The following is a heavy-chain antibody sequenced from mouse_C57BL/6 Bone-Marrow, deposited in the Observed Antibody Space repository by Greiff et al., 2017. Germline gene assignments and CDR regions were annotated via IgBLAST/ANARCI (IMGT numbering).Heavy chain of an antibody. J-gene: IGHJ4*01. V-gene: IGHV1-9*01. Sequence: QVQLQQSGAELMKPGASVKLSCKATGYTFTGYWIEWVKQRPGHGLEWIGEILPGSGSTNYNEKFKGKATFTADTSSNTAYMQLNSLTTEDSAIYYYARICYDYCYYAMDYWGQGTAVTVSS. D-gene: IGHD2-4*01. CDR1: GYTFTGYW. CDR2: ILPGSGST. CDR3: ARICYDYCYYAMDY.